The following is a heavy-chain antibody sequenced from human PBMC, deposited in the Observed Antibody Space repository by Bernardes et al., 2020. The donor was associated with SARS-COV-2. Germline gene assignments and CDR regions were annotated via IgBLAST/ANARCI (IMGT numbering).Heavy chain of an antibody. CDR3: ARDFRFGELPKDY. CDR2: IWYDGSNK. J-gene: IGHJ4*02. V-gene: IGHV3-33*01. CDR1: GFTFRSSG. D-gene: IGHD3-10*01. Sequence: VGPLVLSCAASGFTFRSSGMHWVRQAPGTGLEWVAVIWYDGSNKYYADSVKGRFTISRDNSKNTLYLQMNSLRAEDTAVYYCARDFRFGELPKDYWGQGTLVTVSS.